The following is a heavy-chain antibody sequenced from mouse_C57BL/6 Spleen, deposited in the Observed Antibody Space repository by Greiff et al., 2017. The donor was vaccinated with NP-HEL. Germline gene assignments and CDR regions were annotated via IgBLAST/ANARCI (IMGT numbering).Heavy chain of an antibody. J-gene: IGHJ4*01. Sequence: QVQLKESGAELVRPGASVTLSCKASGYTFTDYEMHWVKQTPVHGLEWIGAIDPETGGTAYNQKFKGKAILTADKSSSTAYMELRSLTSEDSAVYYCLPGTLYAMDYWGQGTSVTVSS. CDR1: GYTFTDYE. V-gene: IGHV1-15*01. D-gene: IGHD4-1*01. CDR3: LPGTLYAMDY. CDR2: IDPETGGT.